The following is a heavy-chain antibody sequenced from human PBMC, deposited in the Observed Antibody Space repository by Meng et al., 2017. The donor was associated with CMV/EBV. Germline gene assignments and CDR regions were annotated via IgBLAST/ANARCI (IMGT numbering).Heavy chain of an antibody. J-gene: IGHJ3*02. V-gene: IGHV3-21*01. D-gene: IGHD3-3*02. CDR1: GFTFSSYS. CDR3: ARHAHWDAFDI. CDR2: ISSSSSYI. Sequence: GGSLRLSCAASGFTFSSYSMNWVRQAPGKGLEWVSSISSSSSYIYYADSVKGRFTISRDNAKHSLYLQMNSLRAKDTAVYYCARHAHWDAFDIWGQGTMVTVSS.